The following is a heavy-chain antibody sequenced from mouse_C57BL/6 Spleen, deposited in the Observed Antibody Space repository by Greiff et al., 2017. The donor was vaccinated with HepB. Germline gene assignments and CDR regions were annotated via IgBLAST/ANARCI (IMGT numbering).Heavy chain of an antibody. D-gene: IGHD2-5*01. CDR3: ARSSNSVYFDV. CDR1: GYTFTSYW. CDR2: IYPGSGNT. Sequence: QVQLQHPGAELVKPGASVKMSCKASGYTFTSYWITWVKQRPGQGLEWIGDIYPGSGNTYYNEKFKGKATLTADKSSSTAYMELRSLTSEDSAVYFCARSSNSVYFDVWGTGTTVTVSS. V-gene: IGHV1-55*01. J-gene: IGHJ1*03.